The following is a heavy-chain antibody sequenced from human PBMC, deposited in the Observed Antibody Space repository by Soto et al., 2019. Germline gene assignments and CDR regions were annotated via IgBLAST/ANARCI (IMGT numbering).Heavy chain of an antibody. CDR3: ARDWVGATSPSWFDP. CDR1: GGSVSSGSYY. J-gene: IGHJ5*02. V-gene: IGHV4-61*01. D-gene: IGHD1-26*01. Sequence: SETLSLTCTVSGGSVSSGSYYWSWIRQPPGKGLEWIGNIYYSGRNNYHPSLKSRVTISVDTPKNQFSMKLGSVTAADTAVYYCARDWVGATSPSWFDPWGQGTLVTVSS. CDR2: IYYSGRN.